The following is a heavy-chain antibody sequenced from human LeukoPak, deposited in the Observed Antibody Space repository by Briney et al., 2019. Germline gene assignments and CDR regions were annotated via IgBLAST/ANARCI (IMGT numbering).Heavy chain of an antibody. J-gene: IGHJ4*02. D-gene: IGHD3-22*01. Sequence: GASVKVSCKASGYTFTAYYMHWVRQAPGQGLEWMGWISPNTGGTSYAQKFQGRVTMTRDTSISTVYMELSRLRSDDTAVYYCARDRDYFDSSFDYWAQGTLVTVSS. CDR2: ISPNTGGT. CDR1: GYTFTAYY. CDR3: ARDRDYFDSSFDY. V-gene: IGHV1-2*02.